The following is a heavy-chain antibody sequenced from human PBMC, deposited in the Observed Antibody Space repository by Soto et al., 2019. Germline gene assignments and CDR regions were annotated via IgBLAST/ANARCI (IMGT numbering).Heavy chain of an antibody. CDR1: GYTFTSYG. V-gene: IGHV1-18*01. CDR3: ARDECSSTSCSGDLDYMDG. J-gene: IGHJ6*03. Sequence: QGQLVQSGAEVKKPGASVKVSCKASGYTFTSYGISWVRQAPGQGLEWMGWISAYNGNTNYAQKLQGRVTMTTDTSTSIASVELRSLSSDDTAVYYCARDECSSTSCSGDLDYMDGWGKGTTVTVSS. D-gene: IGHD2-2*01. CDR2: ISAYNGNT.